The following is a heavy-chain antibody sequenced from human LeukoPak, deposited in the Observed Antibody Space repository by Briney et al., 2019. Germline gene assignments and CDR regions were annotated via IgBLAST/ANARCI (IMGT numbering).Heavy chain of an antibody. D-gene: IGHD3-9*01. Sequence: GGSLRLSCAASGFTFGDYRMTWVRQAPGKGLEGVANIRQEGSENHYVDSVKGRFTISRDNAKNSLYLQMNSLRAEDTAVYYCATYWRHPVWLLPDIWGPGTMVIVSS. CDR3: ATYWRHPVWLLPDI. CDR2: IRQEGSEN. J-gene: IGHJ3*02. V-gene: IGHV3-7*05. CDR1: GFTFGDYR.